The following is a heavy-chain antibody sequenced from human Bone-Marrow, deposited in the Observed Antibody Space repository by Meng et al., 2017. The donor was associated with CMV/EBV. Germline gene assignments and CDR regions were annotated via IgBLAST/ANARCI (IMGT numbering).Heavy chain of an antibody. D-gene: IGHD3-3*01. V-gene: IGHV3-9*01. J-gene: IGHJ6*01. CDR2: ISWNSGSI. Sequence: GGSLRLSCAASGFTFDDYAMHWVRQAPGKGLEWVSGISWNSGSIGYADSVKGRFTISRDNAKNSLYLQMNSLRAEDTALYYCAKGTYYDFWSGYLDVWGQGTMVTVSS. CDR3: AKGTYYDFWSGYLDV. CDR1: GFTFDDYA.